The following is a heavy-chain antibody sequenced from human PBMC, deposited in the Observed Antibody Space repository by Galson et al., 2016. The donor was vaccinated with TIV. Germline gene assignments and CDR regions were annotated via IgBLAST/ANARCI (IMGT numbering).Heavy chain of an antibody. V-gene: IGHV4-34*01. CDR2: ISHRGSP. CDR1: GASLRGYY. J-gene: IGHJ6*02. CDR3: ARDGIDGMDV. D-gene: IGHD3-3*02. Sequence: TLSLTCVVNGASLRGYYWSWVRQSPGKGLKWIGDISHRGSPNYSPSLKSRGTISEDPSNNKVSLILSSVTAADTAVYFCARDGIDGMDVWGPGTTVIVSS.